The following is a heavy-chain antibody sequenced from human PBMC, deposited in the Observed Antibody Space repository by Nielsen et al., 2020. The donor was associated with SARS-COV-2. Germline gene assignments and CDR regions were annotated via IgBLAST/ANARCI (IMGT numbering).Heavy chain of an antibody. V-gene: IGHV4-4*02. Sequence: SWVRQPPGKGLEWIGEIYHSGSTNYNPSLKSRVTISVDKSKNQFSLKLSSVTAADTAVYYCARATDYDFWSGYYHFDYWGQGTLVTVSS. J-gene: IGHJ4*02. D-gene: IGHD3-3*01. CDR2: IYHSGST. CDR3: ARATDYDFWSGYYHFDY.